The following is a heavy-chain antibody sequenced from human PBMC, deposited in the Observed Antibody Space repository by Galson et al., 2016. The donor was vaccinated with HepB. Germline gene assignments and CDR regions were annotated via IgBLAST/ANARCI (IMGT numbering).Heavy chain of an antibody. V-gene: IGHV3-9*01. Sequence: SLRLSCAASGFTFDDYAMHWVRQAPGKGLEWVSGISWNSGNIDYGDSVKGRFTISRDNAKNSLFLQMNSLRPEDTALYYCAKPIRFLGGFFDLWGQGKMVTVSS. J-gene: IGHJ3*01. CDR2: ISWNSGNI. CDR3: AKPIRFLGGFFDL. CDR1: GFTFDDYA. D-gene: IGHD3-3*01.